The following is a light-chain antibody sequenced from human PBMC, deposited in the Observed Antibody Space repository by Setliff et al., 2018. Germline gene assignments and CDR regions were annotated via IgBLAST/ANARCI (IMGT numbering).Light chain of an antibody. CDR3: TSYTSRSQS. V-gene: IGLV2-14*01. CDR2: EVS. J-gene: IGLJ1*01. Sequence: ALAQPASVSGSPGQSITISCTGTSSDVGAYNYVSWYQQHPGKAPKLMIYEVSNRPSGVSNRFSGSKSGNTAPLTISGLQAEDEADYYCTSYTSRSQSFGTGTKVTVL. CDR1: SSDVGAYNY.